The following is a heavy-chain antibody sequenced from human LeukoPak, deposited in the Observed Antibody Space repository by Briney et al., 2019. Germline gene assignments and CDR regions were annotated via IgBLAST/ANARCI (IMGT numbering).Heavy chain of an antibody. CDR2: MYNSGST. CDR1: GGSISSYN. D-gene: IGHD2/OR15-2a*01. J-gene: IGHJ2*01. V-gene: IGHV4-59*01. Sequence: SETLSLTCIVSGGSISSYNWNWIRQPPGKGLEWIGYMYNSGSTNNNPSLKSRVTISVDKSKNQFSLKLSSVTAADTAVYYCAKESNSTDNWYFDLWGRGTLVTVSS. CDR3: AKESNSTDNWYFDL.